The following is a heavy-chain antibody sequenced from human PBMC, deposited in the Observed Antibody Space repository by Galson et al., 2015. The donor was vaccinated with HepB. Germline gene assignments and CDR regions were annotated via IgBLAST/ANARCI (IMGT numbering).Heavy chain of an antibody. Sequence: SLRLSCAASGFTFTTCAMSWVRQAPGKGLEWVSVVSTSGGSTYYADSVKGRFTISRDNSRKMVYLQMNSLRAEDTAVYYCAKGGTTRGNYFDFWGQGALITVSP. D-gene: IGHD1-26*01. CDR1: GFTFTTCA. CDR3: AKGGTTRGNYFDF. J-gene: IGHJ4*02. V-gene: IGHV3-23*01. CDR2: VSTSGGST.